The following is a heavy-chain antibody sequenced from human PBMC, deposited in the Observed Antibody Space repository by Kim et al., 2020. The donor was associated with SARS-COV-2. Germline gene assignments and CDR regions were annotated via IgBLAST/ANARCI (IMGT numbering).Heavy chain of an antibody. J-gene: IGHJ4*02. CDR2: INHSGST. CDR3: ARGYGDYGY. D-gene: IGHD4-17*01. Sequence: SETLSLTCAVYGGSFSGYYWSWIRQPPGKGLEWIGEINHSGSTNYIPSLKSRVTISVDTSKNQFSLKLSSVTAADTAVYYCARGYGDYGYWGQGTLVTVSS. V-gene: IGHV4-34*01. CDR1: GGSFSGYY.